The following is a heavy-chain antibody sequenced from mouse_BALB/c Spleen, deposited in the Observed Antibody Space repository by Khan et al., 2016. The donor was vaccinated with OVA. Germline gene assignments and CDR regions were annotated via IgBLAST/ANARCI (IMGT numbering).Heavy chain of an antibody. V-gene: IGHV14-3*02. Sequence: VQLKESGAELVKPGASVKLSCTASGFTIKNTYMHWVKQRPEQGLEWIGRIDPGTGNTKYNQNFQAKATMTADKSSNTAYMQLGSLTSADTAVYYCARRYCDGRGYFDYWGQGTTLTVSS. D-gene: IGHD1-1*01. CDR1: GFTIKNTY. CDR3: ARRYCDGRGYFDY. CDR2: IDPGTGNT. J-gene: IGHJ2*01.